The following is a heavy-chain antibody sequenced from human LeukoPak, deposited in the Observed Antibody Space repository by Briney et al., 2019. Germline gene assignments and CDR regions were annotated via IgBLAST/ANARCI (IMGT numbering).Heavy chain of an antibody. CDR2: INHSGTT. V-gene: IGHV4-34*01. CDR1: GGSFSGYY. CDR3: ARLPQANYYYYGMDV. J-gene: IGHJ6*02. Sequence: SETLSLTCAVHGGSFSGYYWTWIRQPPGKGVEWIGEINHSGTTNYNPSLKSRVTISVDTSKNQFSLKLSSVTAADTAVYYCARLPQANYYYYGMDVWGQGTTVTVSS.